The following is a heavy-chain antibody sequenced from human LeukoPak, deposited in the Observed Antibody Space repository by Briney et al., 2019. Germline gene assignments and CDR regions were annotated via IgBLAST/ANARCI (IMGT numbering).Heavy chain of an antibody. D-gene: IGHD3-22*01. CDR3: ARGGLITMIVVATFDY. V-gene: IGHV4-39*07. Sequence: WVRQAPGQGLEWIGSIYYSGSTYYNPSLKSRVTISVDTSKNQFSLKLSSVTAADTAVYYCARGGLITMIVVATFDYWGQGTLVTVSS. CDR2: IYYSGST. J-gene: IGHJ4*02.